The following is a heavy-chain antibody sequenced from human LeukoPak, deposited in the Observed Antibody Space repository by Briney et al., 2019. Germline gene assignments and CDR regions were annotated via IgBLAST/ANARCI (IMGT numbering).Heavy chain of an antibody. CDR3: ARDFSGSGYYLDY. V-gene: IGHV4-4*07. J-gene: IGHJ4*02. CDR1: GDSISGYY. Sequence: PSETLSLTCTVSGDSISGYYWSWIRQSAGKGLEYIGRISTTGNTNDIPSLKSRVTMSIDTSKNHFSLKLSSVTAADTAMYYCARDFSGSGYYLDYWGQGIPVTVSS. D-gene: IGHD1-26*01. CDR2: ISTTGNT.